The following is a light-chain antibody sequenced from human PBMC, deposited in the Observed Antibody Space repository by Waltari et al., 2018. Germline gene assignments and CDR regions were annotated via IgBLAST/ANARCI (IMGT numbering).Light chain of an antibody. J-gene: IGLJ1*01. CDR1: STDIGSYNY. CDR2: EVF. V-gene: IGLV2-8*01. Sequence: QSALTQPPSASGSPGQSVTISCTGTSTDIGSYNYVSWYQQHPGKAPKLVIYEVFERPSGVPDRFSGSKSGNTVSLTVSGLQVEDEADYYCSSYAGNNNYVFGTGTQVTVL. CDR3: SSYAGNNNYV.